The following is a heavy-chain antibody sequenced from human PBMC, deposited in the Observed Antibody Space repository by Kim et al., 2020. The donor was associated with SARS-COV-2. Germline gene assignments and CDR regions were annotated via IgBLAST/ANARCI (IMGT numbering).Heavy chain of an antibody. J-gene: IGHJ4*02. CDR3: ARAVRYFDWLLY. Sequence: NYAQKFQGRVTITADESTSAAYMELSSLRSEDTAVYYCARAVRYFDWLLYWGQGTLVTVSS. D-gene: IGHD3-9*01. V-gene: IGHV1-69*01.